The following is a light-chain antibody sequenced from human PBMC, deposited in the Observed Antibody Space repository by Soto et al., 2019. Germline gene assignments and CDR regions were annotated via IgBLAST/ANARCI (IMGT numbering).Light chain of an antibody. J-gene: IGKJ4*01. V-gene: IGKV3-15*01. CDR2: YAS. CDR3: QQYNDWFSIS. Sequence: EIVMTQSPATLSVSPGERATLSCRASQSVSNKLAWYQQKPGQAPRLLISYASTRATGIPARFSGSGSGTEFTLNISSLQSEDFAIYYCQQYNDWFSISFGGGTKVEVK. CDR1: QSVSNK.